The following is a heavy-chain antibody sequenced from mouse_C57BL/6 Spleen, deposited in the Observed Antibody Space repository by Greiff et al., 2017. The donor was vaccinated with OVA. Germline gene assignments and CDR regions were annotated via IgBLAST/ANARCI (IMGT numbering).Heavy chain of an antibody. CDR3: ARRDYSNLFDY. Sequence: QVQLKQPGAELVMPGASVKLSCKASGYTFTSYWMHWVKQRPGQGLEWIGEIDPSDSYTNYNQKFKGKSTLTVDKSSSTAYMQLSSLTSEDSAVYYCARRDYSNLFDYWGQGTTLTVSS. V-gene: IGHV1-69*01. CDR1: GYTFTSYW. D-gene: IGHD2-5*01. J-gene: IGHJ2*01. CDR2: IDPSDSYT.